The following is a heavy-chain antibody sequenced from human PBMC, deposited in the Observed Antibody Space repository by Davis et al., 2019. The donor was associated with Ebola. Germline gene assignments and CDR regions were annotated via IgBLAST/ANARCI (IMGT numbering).Heavy chain of an antibody. J-gene: IGHJ3*02. CDR1: GFTFSSYA. Sequence: GGSLRLSCAASGFTFSSYAMHWVRQAPGKGLEWVAVISYDGSNKYYADSVKGRFTISRDNAKNSLYLQMNSLRVEDTALYYCVKDLGFRDNAFDIWGQGTMVTVS. V-gene: IGHV3-30-3*01. D-gene: IGHD3-10*01. CDR2: ISYDGSNK. CDR3: VKDLGFRDNAFDI.